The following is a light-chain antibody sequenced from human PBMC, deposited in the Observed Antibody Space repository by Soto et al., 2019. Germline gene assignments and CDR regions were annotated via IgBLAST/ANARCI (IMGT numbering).Light chain of an antibody. CDR1: QSISSW. CDR3: QQYNTYST. J-gene: IGKJ1*01. CDR2: DAS. V-gene: IGKV1-5*01. Sequence: DIQMTQSPSTLSASIEDRVTITCRASQSISSWLAWYQQKPGKAPNLLIYDASSLESGVPSRFSGTGSGTEFTLTSSSLQPDDFATYYCQQYNTYSTFGQGTKVEIK.